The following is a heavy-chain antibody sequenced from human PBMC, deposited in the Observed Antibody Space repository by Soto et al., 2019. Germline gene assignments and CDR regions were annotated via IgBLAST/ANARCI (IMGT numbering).Heavy chain of an antibody. CDR1: GGSIISSNFY. CDR3: ARHVRGAVTMNWFDP. J-gene: IGHJ5*02. D-gene: IGHD3-10*02. Sequence: QLQESGPGLVKPSETLSLTCTVSGGSIISSNFYWGWIRQPPGKGLEWIGSVEYGGSTYDNPSLKSRVTLSADTSKHRFSLKLTSVTAADTAIYYCARHVRGAVTMNWFDPWGHGTLVTVSS. V-gene: IGHV4-39*01. CDR2: VEYGGST.